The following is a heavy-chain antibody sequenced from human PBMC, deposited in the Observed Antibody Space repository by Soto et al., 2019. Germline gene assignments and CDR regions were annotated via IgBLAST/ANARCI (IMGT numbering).Heavy chain of an antibody. D-gene: IGHD4-17*01. Sequence: VQLMQSGAEVKKPGSSVKVSCKASGGTFSSHSINWVRQAPGQGLEWMGGVISLFGTANYAHNFKGRVTITADQSTSTAYMELNSLRSDDTAVYYCAREVGYGDFXXALLDWGQGTLVTVSS. V-gene: IGHV1-69*01. CDR3: AREVGYGDFXXALLD. J-gene: IGHJ4*02. CDR1: GGTFSSHS. CDR2: VISLFGTA.